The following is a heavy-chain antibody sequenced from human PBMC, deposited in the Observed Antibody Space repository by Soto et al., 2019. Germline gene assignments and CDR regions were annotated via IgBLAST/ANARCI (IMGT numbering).Heavy chain of an antibody. CDR1: GGSISSDGYY. V-gene: IGHV4-31*03. J-gene: IGHJ4*02. Sequence: QVQLQESGPGLVKPSQTLSLTCIVSGGSISSDGYYWSWIRQHPGKGLEWIGYIYYSGSTYYNPSLKRRVTLSVDTSKNQFSLKLSSVTAADTAVYYCSKVREGDHDFDYWGQGTLVTVSS. D-gene: IGHD2-21*02. CDR3: SKVREGDHDFDY. CDR2: IYYSGST.